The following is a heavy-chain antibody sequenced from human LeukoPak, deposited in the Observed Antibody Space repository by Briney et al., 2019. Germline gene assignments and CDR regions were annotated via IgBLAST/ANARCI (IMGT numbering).Heavy chain of an antibody. J-gene: IGHJ4*02. V-gene: IGHV1-24*01. CDR3: ATDLGGSGWHNFDY. D-gene: IGHD6-19*01. Sequence: ASVKVSCKVFGYTLTELSMHWVRQAPGKGLEWMGGFDPEDGETIYAQKFQGRVTMTEDTSTDTAYMELSSLRSEDTAVYYCATDLGGSGWHNFDYWGQGTLVTVSS. CDR2: FDPEDGET. CDR1: GYTLTELS.